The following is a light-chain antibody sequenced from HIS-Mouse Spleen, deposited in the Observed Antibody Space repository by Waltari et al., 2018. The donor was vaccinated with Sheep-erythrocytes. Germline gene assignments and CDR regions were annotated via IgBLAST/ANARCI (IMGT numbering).Light chain of an antibody. CDR1: KLGDKY. Sequence: SSELTQPPSVSVSPGQTASITCSGDKLGDKYACWYQQKPGQSPVLVIYHDTKRPSGIPSRFSGSNSGNTATLTISGTQAMDEADYYCQAWDSSIVVFGGGTKLTVL. V-gene: IGLV3-1*01. J-gene: IGLJ2*01. CDR3: QAWDSSIVV. CDR2: HDT.